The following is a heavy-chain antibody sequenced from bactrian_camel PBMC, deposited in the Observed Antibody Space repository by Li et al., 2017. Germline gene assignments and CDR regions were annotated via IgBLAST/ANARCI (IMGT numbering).Heavy chain of an antibody. Sequence: QLVESGGGSVQAGGSLRLSCVPSEPMNKSYCMGWFRQTSGQGREGVAAVDSDGVTSYDDNVKGRFTISRDSAKNVLFLEMTNLKPEDSAMYYCAGVFRDLPPKATGGRRGPPCSSLGVPLMKYAGQGTQVTV. CDR2: VDSDGVT. CDR1: EPMNKSYC. V-gene: IGHV3S42*01. D-gene: IGHD2*01. J-gene: IGHJ4*01.